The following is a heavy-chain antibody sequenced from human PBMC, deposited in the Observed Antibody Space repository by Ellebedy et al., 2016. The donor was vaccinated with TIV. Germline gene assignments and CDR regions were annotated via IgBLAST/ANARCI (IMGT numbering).Heavy chain of an antibody. J-gene: IGHJ3*02. CDR1: GFTFTSYS. Sequence: MPGGSLRLSCAASGFTFTSYSMNWVRQAPGKGLEWIGHIYYSGGAKYNPSLKSRVTISVDTSKNQFSLKLSSVTAADTAVYYCARSYKRTARDAFDIWGQGTMVTVSS. CDR3: ARSYKRTARDAFDI. D-gene: IGHD1-14*01. V-gene: IGHV4-59*01. CDR2: IYYSGGA.